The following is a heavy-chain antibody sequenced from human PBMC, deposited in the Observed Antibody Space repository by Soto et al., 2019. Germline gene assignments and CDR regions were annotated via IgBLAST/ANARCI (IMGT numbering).Heavy chain of an antibody. J-gene: IGHJ6*02. CDR1: GYTFTTYA. CDR2: IGNDGT. Sequence: VQLVQSGTEVKKPGASVKLSCKASGYTFTTYAVHWVRQAPGQSLEWMGWIGNDGTRHSQKFQGRLTITRDTSADTAYMELSSLRSEDTAVYYCARGPYTMDVWGQGTTVTVTS. CDR3: ARGPYTMDV. V-gene: IGHV1-3*01. D-gene: IGHD1-1*01.